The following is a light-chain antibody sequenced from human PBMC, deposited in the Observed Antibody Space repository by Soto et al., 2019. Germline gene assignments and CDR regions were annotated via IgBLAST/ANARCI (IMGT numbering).Light chain of an antibody. CDR3: AAWDYSLNGPV. CDR1: SSNIVSNT. J-gene: IGLJ2*01. Sequence: QSVLTQPPSASGTPRQRVTISCSGSSSNIVSNTVNWYQQLPGTAPKLLIYSNNQRPSGVTDRFSGSKSGTSASLAISGLQSEDEADYYCAAWDYSLNGPVFGGGSKLTVI. CDR2: SNN. V-gene: IGLV1-44*01.